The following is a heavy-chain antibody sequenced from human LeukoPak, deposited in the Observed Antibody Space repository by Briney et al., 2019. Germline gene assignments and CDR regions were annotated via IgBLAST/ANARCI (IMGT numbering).Heavy chain of an antibody. D-gene: IGHD3-10*01. J-gene: IGHJ4*02. CDR3: ATPSITMVRGVIKGDY. CDR2: LSGSGGST. V-gene: IGHV3-23*01. CDR1: GFTFSSYA. Sequence: GGALRLSFAAPGFTFSSYAMSWVRPAPGEGVGWVSALSGSGGSTYYADSVKGRFTISRDNSKNTLYLQMNSLRAEDTAVYYCATPSITMVRGVIKGDYWGQGTLVTVSS.